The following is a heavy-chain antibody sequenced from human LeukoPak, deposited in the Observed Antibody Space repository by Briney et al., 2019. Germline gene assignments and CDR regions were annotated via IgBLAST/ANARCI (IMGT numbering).Heavy chain of an antibody. Sequence: GGSLRLSCAASGFTFSNYGLSWVRQAPGKGLEWVSAISGNSGSTYYADSVKGRFTISRDNSKNTLYLQMSSLRAEDTAVYYCARGGIGDTGGYYLFVYWGQGTRVTVSS. V-gene: IGHV3-23*01. D-gene: IGHD3-22*01. J-gene: IGHJ4*02. CDR1: GFTFSNYG. CDR2: ISGNSGST. CDR3: ARGGIGDTGGYYLFVY.